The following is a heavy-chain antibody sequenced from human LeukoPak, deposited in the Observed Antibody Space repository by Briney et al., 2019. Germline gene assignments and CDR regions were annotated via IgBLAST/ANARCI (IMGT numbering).Heavy chain of an antibody. CDR2: INPNSDGT. V-gene: IGHV1-2*02. D-gene: IGHD3-22*01. Sequence: ASVKVSCKASGYTFTGYYMHWVRQAPGQGLEWMGWINPNSDGTNYAQKFQGRVTMTRDTSISTAYMELSRLRSDDTAVYYCKRGYYDSSGFLDAFDIWGQGTMVTVSS. J-gene: IGHJ3*02. CDR1: GYTFTGYY. CDR3: KRGYYDSSGFLDAFDI.